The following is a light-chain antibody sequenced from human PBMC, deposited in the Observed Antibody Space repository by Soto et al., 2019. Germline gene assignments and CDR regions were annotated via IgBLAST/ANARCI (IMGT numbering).Light chain of an antibody. J-gene: IGKJ1*01. CDR2: GAS. Sequence: DIQMTQSPSTLSASVGDRVTITCRASQSVSSWLAWYQQKPGTAPKLLVHGASTLESGVPSRFSGSGSGTEFTLTISSLQPDDFATYYCRQYKTYWTFGQGTKVDIK. V-gene: IGKV1-5*01. CDR1: QSVSSW. CDR3: RQYKTYWT.